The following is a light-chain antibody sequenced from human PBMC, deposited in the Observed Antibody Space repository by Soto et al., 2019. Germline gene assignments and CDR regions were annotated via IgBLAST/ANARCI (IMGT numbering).Light chain of an antibody. CDR1: QSVAGN. J-gene: IGKJ4*01. CDR3: QQSNNWPPLT. V-gene: IGKV3-15*01. CDR2: GVS. Sequence: EIVRTQSPATLSVSPGETATLSCRASQSVAGNLAWYQQKPGQPPRLLIYGVSTRATGVPARFSGSGSETDFSLTISSLQIEDFALYYCQQSNNWPPLTFGGGTKVDIK.